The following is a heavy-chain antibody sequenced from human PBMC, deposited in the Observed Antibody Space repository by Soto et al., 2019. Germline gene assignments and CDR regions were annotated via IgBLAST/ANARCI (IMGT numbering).Heavy chain of an antibody. D-gene: IGHD2-8*01. CDR2: IWYDGSNK. CDR3: ARDGALYCTKGVCYYDY. V-gene: IGHV3-33*01. Sequence: QVQLVESGGGVVQPGRSLRLSCAASGFTFSSYGMHWVRQAPGKGLEWVAVIWYDGSNKYYADSVKGRFTISRDNSKNRLYLQMNSLRAEDTAVYYCARDGALYCTKGVCYYDYWGRGTLVTVSS. CDR1: GFTFSSYG. J-gene: IGHJ4*02.